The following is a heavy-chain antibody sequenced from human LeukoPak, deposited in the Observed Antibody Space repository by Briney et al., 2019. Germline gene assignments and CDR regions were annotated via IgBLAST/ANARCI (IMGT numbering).Heavy chain of an antibody. V-gene: IGHV4-59*01. Sequence: SETLSLTCTVSGGSISSYYWSWIRQPPGKGLEWIGYIYYSGSTNYNPSLKSRVTISVDTSKNQFSLKLSSVTAADTAVYYCATHMVRGVVIYYYYMDVWGKGTTVTISS. J-gene: IGHJ6*03. CDR3: ATHMVRGVVIYYYYMDV. CDR2: IYYSGST. CDR1: GGSISSYY. D-gene: IGHD3-10*01.